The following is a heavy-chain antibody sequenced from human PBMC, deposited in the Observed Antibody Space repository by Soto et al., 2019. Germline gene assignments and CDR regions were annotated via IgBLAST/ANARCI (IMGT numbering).Heavy chain of an antibody. Sequence: ASVKVSCKASGYTFTSYGISWVRQAPGQGLEWMGWISAYNGNTNYAQKLQGRVTMTTDTSTSTAYMELRSLRSDDTAVYYCAGVADLAVAGTEAFDTGAKGQWSPSPQ. D-gene: IGHD6-19*01. CDR3: AGVADLAVAGTEAFDT. CDR2: ISAYNGNT. CDR1: GYTFTSYG. J-gene: IGHJ3*02. V-gene: IGHV1-18*01.